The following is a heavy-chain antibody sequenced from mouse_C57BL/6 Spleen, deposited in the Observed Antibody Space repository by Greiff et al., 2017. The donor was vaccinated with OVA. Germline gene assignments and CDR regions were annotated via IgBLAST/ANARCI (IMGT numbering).Heavy chain of an antibody. CDR2: IDPETGGT. J-gene: IGHJ1*03. D-gene: IGHD1-1*01. Sequence: QVHVKQSGAELVRPGASVTLSCKASGYTFTDYEMHWVKQTPVHGLEWIGAIDPETGGTAYNQKFKGKAILTADKSSSTAYMELRSLTSEDSAVYYCTRGAYGSSYRYFDVWGTGTTVTVSS. CDR1: GYTFTDYE. CDR3: TRGAYGSSYRYFDV. V-gene: IGHV1-15*01.